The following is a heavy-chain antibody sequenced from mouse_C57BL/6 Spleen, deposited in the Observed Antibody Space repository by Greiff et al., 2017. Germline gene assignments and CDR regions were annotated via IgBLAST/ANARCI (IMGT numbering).Heavy chain of an antibody. J-gene: IGHJ2*01. Sequence: QVQLQQPGAELVRPGTSVKLSCKASGYTFTSYWMHWVKQRPGQGLEWIGVIDPSDSYTNYNQKFKGKATLTVDTSSSTAYMQLSSLTSEDSAVYDCARRGWLPYYFDYWGQGTTRTVYS. CDR3: ARRGWLPYYFDY. V-gene: IGHV1-59*01. D-gene: IGHD2-3*01. CDR1: GYTFTSYW. CDR2: IDPSDSYT.